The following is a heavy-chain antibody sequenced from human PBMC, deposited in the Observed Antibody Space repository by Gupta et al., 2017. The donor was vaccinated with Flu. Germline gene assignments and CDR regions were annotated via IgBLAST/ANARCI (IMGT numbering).Heavy chain of an antibody. J-gene: IGHJ1*01. D-gene: IGHD2-21*02. CDR1: GDTFSSYT. Sequence: QVQLVQSGAEVQKSGSSVKVSCKASGDTFSSYTFSWVRQAPGQGLEWMGGILPIIGATNYAREFQGRVTITADEATTTVYMEVSSLKSDDTAVYYCVRLTPCGGDCYYFQHWGQGTLVT. V-gene: IGHV1-69*01. CDR2: ILPIIGAT. CDR3: VRLTPCGGDCYYFQH.